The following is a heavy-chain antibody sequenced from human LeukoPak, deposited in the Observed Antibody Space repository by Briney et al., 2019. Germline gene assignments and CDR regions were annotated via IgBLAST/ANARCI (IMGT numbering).Heavy chain of an antibody. CDR3: AREGRDGYNYRALDY. Sequence: SETLSLTCIVSGDSICNYYWSWLRHPAGKGREGIGRITTSGSTNYNPSLKSRVTMSVDTSQNQFSLNPGSVTAADTAVYYRAREGRDGYNYRALDYWGQGTLVSVSS. D-gene: IGHD5-24*01. J-gene: IGHJ4*02. V-gene: IGHV4-4*07. CDR2: ITTSGST. CDR1: GDSICNYY.